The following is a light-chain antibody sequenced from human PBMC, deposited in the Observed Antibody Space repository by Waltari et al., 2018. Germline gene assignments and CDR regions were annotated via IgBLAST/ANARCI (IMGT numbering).Light chain of an antibody. V-gene: IGLV1-47*01. Sequence: QSVLAHPPSASGTPGQRVIISCSGSRSTTEYSFVYWYQRFPGPAPKVLIQSNSQRPSGVPDRFSGSKSGTSASLAISGLRPEDEADYYCAAWDGTLSAVAFGGGTKLTVL. J-gene: IGLJ2*01. CDR1: RSTTEYSF. CDR2: SNS. CDR3: AAWDGTLSAVA.